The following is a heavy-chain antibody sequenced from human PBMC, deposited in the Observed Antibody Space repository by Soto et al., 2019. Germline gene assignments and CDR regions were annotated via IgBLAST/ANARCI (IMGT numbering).Heavy chain of an antibody. Sequence: QVQLVESGGGVVQPGRSLRLSCAASGFTFSDYGMHWVRQAPGKGLEWVAMIWFDGSNENYADSVKGRFTISRDNAKSMLYRQMNILRAEVTVVFYLARVRLFLEWSVSYGMYVWGQGTMVTVS. CDR3: ARVRLFLEWSVSYGMYV. J-gene: IGHJ6*02. D-gene: IGHD3-3*01. V-gene: IGHV3-33*01. CDR1: GFTFSDYG. CDR2: IWFDGSNE.